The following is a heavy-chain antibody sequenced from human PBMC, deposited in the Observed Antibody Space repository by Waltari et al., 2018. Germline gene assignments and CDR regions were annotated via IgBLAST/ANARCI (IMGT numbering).Heavy chain of an antibody. CDR1: GGSISRSSYY. J-gene: IGHJ5*02. V-gene: IGHV4-39*01. CDR3: VRHWKRNGYRFDP. CDR2: IYYSGTT. Sequence: QLQLQESGPTLVKPSETLSLTCTVSGGSISRSSYYWGWIRQSPGKGLEWIGSIYYSGTTYYNPTRERRVTISGDTSKNQFSLKLSSVTAADTAVYYCVRHWKRNGYRFDPWGQGTLVTVSS. D-gene: IGHD5-12*01.